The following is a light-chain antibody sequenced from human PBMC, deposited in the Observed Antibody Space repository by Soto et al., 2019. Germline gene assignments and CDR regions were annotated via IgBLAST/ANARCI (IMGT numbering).Light chain of an antibody. J-gene: IGKJ4*01. CDR2: GVS. CDR3: QQYDKSPLT. CDR1: QSVTSIY. V-gene: IGKV3-20*01. Sequence: TQSPGTLSLSPGERATLSCRAVQSVTSIYLAWYQQKPGQAPRLLIFGVSSRAAGIPDRFSGSGSGTDFTLTISRLEPEDYAVYYCQQYDKSPLTFGGGTKVDIK.